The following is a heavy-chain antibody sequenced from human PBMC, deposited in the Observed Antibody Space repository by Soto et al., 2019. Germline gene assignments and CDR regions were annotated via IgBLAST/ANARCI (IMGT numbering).Heavy chain of an antibody. V-gene: IGHV3-23*01. CDR2: ISGSGGST. Sequence: GGSLRLSCAASGFTFSSYAMSWVRQAPGKGLEWVSAISGSGGSTYYADSVKGRFTISRDNSKNTLYLQMNSLRAEDAAVYYCAKDLESGGLLSFDPWGQGTLVTVSS. J-gene: IGHJ5*02. D-gene: IGHD3-16*01. CDR1: GFTFSSYA. CDR3: AKDLESGGLLSFDP.